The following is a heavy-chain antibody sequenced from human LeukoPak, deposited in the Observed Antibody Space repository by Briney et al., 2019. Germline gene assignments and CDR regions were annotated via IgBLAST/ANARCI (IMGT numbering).Heavy chain of an antibody. CDR2: INPSGGST. CDR3: ARERVGHIRGEAIDY. V-gene: IGHV1-46*01. CDR1: GYTFTSYY. Sequence: ASVKVSCKASGYTFTSYYVHWVRQAPGQGLEWMGIINPSGGSTSYAQKFQGRVTMTRDTSTSTVYMELSSLRSEDTAVYYCARERVGHIRGEAIDYWGQGTLVTVSS. D-gene: IGHD3-10*01. J-gene: IGHJ4*02.